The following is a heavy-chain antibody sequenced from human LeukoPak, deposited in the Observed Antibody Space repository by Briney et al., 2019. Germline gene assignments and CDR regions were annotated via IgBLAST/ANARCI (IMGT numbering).Heavy chain of an antibody. Sequence: PGGSLRLSCAAAGFTFSSYWMSWVRQAPGKGLEWVANIKQDGSEKYYVDSVKGRFTISRDNAKDSLYLQMNSLRAEDTAVYYCAREGLSRFGENFDYWGQGTLDTVSS. CDR3: AREGLSRFGENFDY. V-gene: IGHV3-7*01. J-gene: IGHJ4*02. CDR2: IKQDGSEK. CDR1: GFTFSSYW. D-gene: IGHD3-10*01.